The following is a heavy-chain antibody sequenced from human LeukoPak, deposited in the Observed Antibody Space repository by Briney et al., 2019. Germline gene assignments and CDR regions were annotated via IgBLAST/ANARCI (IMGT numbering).Heavy chain of an antibody. J-gene: IGHJ4*02. Sequence: PGGSLRLSCAASGFTFITNWMSWVPQAPGKGRNGGASIKEDGSEQYFVDSVKGRFTISRDNAKNSLYLQMNSLRAEDSAVYYCARFLYDSPGLDYWGQGSLVTVSS. CDR3: ARFLYDSPGLDY. V-gene: IGHV3-7*05. D-gene: IGHD3-22*01. CDR2: IKEDGSEQ. CDR1: GFTFITNW.